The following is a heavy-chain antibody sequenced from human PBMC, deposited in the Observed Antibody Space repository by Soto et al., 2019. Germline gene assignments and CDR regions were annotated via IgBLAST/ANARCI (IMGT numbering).Heavy chain of an antibody. Sequence: QVQLVESAGGVVQPGRSLRLSCAASGFTFSSYGMHWVRQAPGKGLEWVAVISYDGSNKYYADSVKGRFTISRDNSKNTLYLQMNSLRAEDTAVYYCAKDHGMVTTKGLDYWGQGTLVTVSS. J-gene: IGHJ4*02. CDR2: ISYDGSNK. D-gene: IGHD5-18*01. CDR1: GFTFSSYG. V-gene: IGHV3-30*18. CDR3: AKDHGMVTTKGLDY.